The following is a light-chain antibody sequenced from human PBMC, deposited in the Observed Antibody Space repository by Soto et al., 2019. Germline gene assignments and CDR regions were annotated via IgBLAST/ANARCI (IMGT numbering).Light chain of an antibody. CDR2: AAS. CDR3: QQSISAPLT. Sequence: DIQMTQSPSSLSASVGDRVTITCRANQSISSYLNWYQQKPGKAPKLLIYAASSLQSGVPSRFSGSGSGTDFTLTIAGLQPEDSASYFCQQSISAPLTFGGGTKVDIK. CDR1: QSISSY. V-gene: IGKV1-39*01. J-gene: IGKJ4*01.